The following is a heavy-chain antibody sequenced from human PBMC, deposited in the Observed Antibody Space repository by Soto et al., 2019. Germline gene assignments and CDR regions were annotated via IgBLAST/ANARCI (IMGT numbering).Heavy chain of an antibody. CDR1: GYSFTSYW. CDR3: ARTNYVWGSYRSPPDY. D-gene: IGHD3-16*02. CDR2: IYPGDSDT. Sequence: GESLKISCKGSGYSFTSYWIGWVRQMPGKGLEWMGIIYPGDSDTRYSPSFQGQVTISADKSISTAYLQWSSLKASDTAMYYCARTNYVWGSYRSPPDYWGQGTLVTVSS. J-gene: IGHJ4*02. V-gene: IGHV5-51*01.